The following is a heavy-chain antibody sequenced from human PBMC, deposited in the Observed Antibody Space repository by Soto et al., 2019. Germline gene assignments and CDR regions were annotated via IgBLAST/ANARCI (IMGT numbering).Heavy chain of an antibody. CDR2: INHSGIT. Sequence: LSLPCTVSGGSFSGYFWTWIRQPPGKGLEWLAEINHSGITNYNPSVESRVSMSVDTSKNQFYLRLYSVTAADTAVYYCVRGPYNYNSRYFDYWGQGTPVTVSS. V-gene: IGHV4-34*01. CDR3: VRGPYNYNSRYFDY. D-gene: IGHD1-1*01. CDR1: GGSFSGYF. J-gene: IGHJ4*02.